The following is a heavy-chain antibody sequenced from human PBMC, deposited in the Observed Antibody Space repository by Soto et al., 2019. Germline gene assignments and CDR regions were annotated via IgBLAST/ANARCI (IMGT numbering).Heavy chain of an antibody. V-gene: IGHV1-69*13. CDR1: GGTFSSYA. Sequence: SVKVSCKASGGTFSSYAISWVRQAPGQGLEWMGGIIPIFGTANYAQKFQGRVTITADESTSTAYMELSSLRSEDTAVYYCASVFRKQHVYYYGMDVWGQGTTVTVSS. J-gene: IGHJ6*02. CDR3: ASVFRKQHVYYYGMDV. D-gene: IGHD6-6*01. CDR2: IIPIFGTA.